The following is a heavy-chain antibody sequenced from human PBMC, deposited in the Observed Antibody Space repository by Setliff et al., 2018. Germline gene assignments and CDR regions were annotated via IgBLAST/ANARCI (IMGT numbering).Heavy chain of an antibody. V-gene: IGHV4-39*01. CDR1: GGSISSSSYQ. CDR3: ARHEFVGGYYGSVTYRHFDY. D-gene: IGHD3-10*01. J-gene: IGHJ4*02. Sequence: PSETLSLTCTVSGGSISSSSYQWGWVRQTPGKGLEWIGSIYYSGTAYYNPSLKSRVTISVDTSKNQFSLQVTSVTATDTAVYYCARHEFVGGYYGSVTYRHFDYWGQGIWVTVS. CDR2: IYYSGTA.